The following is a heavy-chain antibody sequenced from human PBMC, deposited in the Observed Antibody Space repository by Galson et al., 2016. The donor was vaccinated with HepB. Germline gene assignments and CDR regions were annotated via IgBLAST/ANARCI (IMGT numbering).Heavy chain of an antibody. V-gene: IGHV4-34*01. Sequence: SETLSLTCVVRGGSLRGYYCNWIRQPPGKGLEWIGEINHSGGTNYNPSLESRVIISVDKSKNQVSLRLSSVTAADTAVYYCARAQRLGELSIYPISYKYSGMDVWGQGTTVTVSS. CDR2: INHSGGT. J-gene: IGHJ6*02. D-gene: IGHD3-16*02. CDR3: ARAQRLGELSIYPISYKYSGMDV. CDR1: GGSLRGYY.